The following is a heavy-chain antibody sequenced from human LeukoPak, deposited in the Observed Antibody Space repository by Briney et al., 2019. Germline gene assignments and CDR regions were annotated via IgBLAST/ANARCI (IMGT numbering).Heavy chain of an antibody. D-gene: IGHD2-2*02. CDR3: ARGTALQDY. J-gene: IGHJ4*02. CDR1: GFTFSPYW. Sequence: GGSLRLSCGASGFTFSPYWIHWVRQVPGKGLVWVSDINSDGTITHYADSVKGRFTVSRDNAQDTLYLQMNSPRAEDTAVYYCARGTALQDYWGQGTLVTVSS. CDR2: INSDGTIT. V-gene: IGHV3-74*01.